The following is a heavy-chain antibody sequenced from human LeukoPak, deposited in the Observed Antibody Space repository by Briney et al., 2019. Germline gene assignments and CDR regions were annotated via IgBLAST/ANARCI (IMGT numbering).Heavy chain of an antibody. CDR3: ARGDNYDFWSGYYRNYYYYYMDV. Sequence: GGSLRLSCAASGFTFSDYYMSWIRQAPGKGLEWVSYISCSGSTIYYADSVKGRFTISRDNAKNSLYLQMNSLRAEDTAVYYCARGDNYDFWSGYYRNYYYYYMDVWGKGTTVTVSS. D-gene: IGHD3-3*01. V-gene: IGHV3-11*04. J-gene: IGHJ6*03. CDR2: ISCSGSTI. CDR1: GFTFSDYY.